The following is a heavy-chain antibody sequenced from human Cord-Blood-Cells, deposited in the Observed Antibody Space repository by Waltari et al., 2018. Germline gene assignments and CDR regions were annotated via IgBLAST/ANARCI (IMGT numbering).Heavy chain of an antibody. CDR2: INPNSGST. D-gene: IGHD6-13*01. CDR3: ARARGIAAAGSWFDP. CDR1: GYTFTGYY. J-gene: IGHJ5*02. Sequence: QVQLVQSGAEVKKPGASVKVSCKASGYTFTGYYMHWVRQAPGQGLEWMGWINPNSGSTNYAQKCQGWVTMTRDTSISTAYMELSRLRSDDTAVYYCARARGIAAAGSWFDPWGQGTLVTVSS. V-gene: IGHV1-2*04.